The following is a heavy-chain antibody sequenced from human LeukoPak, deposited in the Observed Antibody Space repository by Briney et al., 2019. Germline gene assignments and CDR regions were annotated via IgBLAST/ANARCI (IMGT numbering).Heavy chain of an antibody. V-gene: IGHV4-34*01. J-gene: IGHJ1*01. D-gene: IGHD3-22*01. CDR2: IKHSGST. CDR1: GGSLSGYY. CDR3: ASHRKGSSGYSEYFQL. Sequence: SETLSLTCAVYGGSLSGYYWSWMREPPGKGLEWIGEIKHSGSTNYNPSLKSRVTISVDTSKNQFSLKLSSVTAADTAVYYCASHRKGSSGYSEYFQLWGQGALVTVSS.